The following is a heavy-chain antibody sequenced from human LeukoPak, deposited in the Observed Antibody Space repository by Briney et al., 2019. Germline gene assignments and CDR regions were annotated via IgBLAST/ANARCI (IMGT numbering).Heavy chain of an antibody. Sequence: GGSLRLSCAASGFTVSSNYMSWVRQAPGKGLEWVSSISGSGGSTHYADSVKGRFTIPRDNSKNTLYLHMNSLRAEDTAVYYCAKGITGIDYWGQGTLVTVSS. CDR2: ISGSGGST. CDR1: GFTVSSNY. D-gene: IGHD1-14*01. V-gene: IGHV3-23*01. J-gene: IGHJ4*02. CDR3: AKGITGIDY.